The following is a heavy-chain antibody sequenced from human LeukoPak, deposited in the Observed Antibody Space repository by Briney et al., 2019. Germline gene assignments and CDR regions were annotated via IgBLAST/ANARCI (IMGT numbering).Heavy chain of an antibody. CDR3: ARMRYYGSGSSVDDAFDI. CDR2: ISSSSTYI. V-gene: IGHV3-21*01. CDR1: GFPFRSFS. Sequence: PGGSLRLSCVASGFPFRSFSMNWVRQAPGKGLEWVSSISSSSTYIYYADSVKGRFTISRDNAKNSLYLQMNSLRAEDTAVYYCARMRYYGSGSSVDDAFDIWGQGTMVTVSS. J-gene: IGHJ3*02. D-gene: IGHD3-10*01.